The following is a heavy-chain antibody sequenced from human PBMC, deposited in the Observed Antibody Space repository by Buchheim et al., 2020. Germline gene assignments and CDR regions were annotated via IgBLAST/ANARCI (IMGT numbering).Heavy chain of an antibody. D-gene: IGHD6-19*01. CDR1: GFTFSSYG. V-gene: IGHV3-33*01. J-gene: IGHJ6*02. Sequence: QVQLVESGGGVVQPGRSLRLSCAASGFTFSSYGMHWVRQAPGKGLEWVAVIWYDGSNKYYADSVKGRFTISRDNSKNTLYLQMNSLRAEDTAVYYCARERREVWEQWLVRGVFGMDVWGQGTT. CDR3: ARERREVWEQWLVRGVFGMDV. CDR2: IWYDGSNK.